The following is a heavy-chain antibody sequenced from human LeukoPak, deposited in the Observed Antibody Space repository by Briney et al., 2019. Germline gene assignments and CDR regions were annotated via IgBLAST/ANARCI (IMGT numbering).Heavy chain of an antibody. D-gene: IGHD6-19*01. CDR2: IWYDGSNK. J-gene: IGHJ4*02. CDR3: ARGSAAGWGALEDY. Sequence: GGSLRLSCAASGFTFSSYGMHWVRQAPGKGLEWVAVIWYDGSNKHYADSVKGRFTISRDNSKNTLYLQVNSLRAEDTAVYYCARGSAAGWGALEDYWGQGTLVTVSS. CDR1: GFTFSSYG. V-gene: IGHV3-33*01.